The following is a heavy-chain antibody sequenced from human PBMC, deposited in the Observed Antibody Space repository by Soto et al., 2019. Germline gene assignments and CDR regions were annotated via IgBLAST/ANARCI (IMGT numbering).Heavy chain of an antibody. Sequence: SETLSLTCTVSGGSISSYYWSWIRQPPGKGLEWIGYIYYSGSTNYNPSLKSRVTISVDTSKNQFSLKLSSVTAADTAVYYCASNYDYIWGRLVFWGQGTLVTVSS. J-gene: IGHJ4*02. CDR2: IYYSGST. CDR3: ASNYDYIWGRLVF. CDR1: GGSISSYY. D-gene: IGHD3-16*01. V-gene: IGHV4-59*01.